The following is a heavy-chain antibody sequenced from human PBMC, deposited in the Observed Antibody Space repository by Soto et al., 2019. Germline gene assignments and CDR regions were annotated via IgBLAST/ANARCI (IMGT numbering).Heavy chain of an antibody. Sequence: ASVKVSCKTSGYTFTNYAIHWVRQAPGQRLEWMGWINAANGATRYSQKFQGRLTIDRDTSAIAAYMESNSLTSEDTAVYYCAIDTPRAGRSWYDHWG. CDR1: GYTFTNYA. CDR3: AIDTPRAGRSWYDH. V-gene: IGHV1-3*01. D-gene: IGHD6-13*01. CDR2: INAANGAT. J-gene: IGHJ5*02.